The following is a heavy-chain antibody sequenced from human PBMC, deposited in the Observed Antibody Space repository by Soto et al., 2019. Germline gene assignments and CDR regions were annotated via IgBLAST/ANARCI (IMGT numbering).Heavy chain of an antibody. D-gene: IGHD3-10*01. J-gene: IGHJ6*02. V-gene: IGHV4-59*08. CDR2: IYYRGNT. CDR1: GGSITSYY. CDR3: ARHSPPFFYGSGPWDV. Sequence: SETLSLTCTVSGGSITSYYWSWIRQPPGKELEWIGYIYYRGNTNYNPSLKSRVTISVDTSKNQFSLKLSSVTAADTAVYYCARHSPPFFYGSGPWDVWGQGTTVTVSS.